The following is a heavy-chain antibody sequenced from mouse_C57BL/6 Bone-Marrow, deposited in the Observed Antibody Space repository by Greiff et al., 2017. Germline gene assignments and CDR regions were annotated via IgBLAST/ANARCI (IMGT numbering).Heavy chain of an antibody. D-gene: IGHD1-1*01. J-gene: IGHJ2*01. CDR3: ARSRHYYGSSPYYFDY. Sequence: VQLQQPGAELVKPGASVKLSCKASGYTFTSYWMQWVKQRPGQGLEWIGEIDPSDSYTNYNQKFKGKATLTVDTSSSTAYMQLSSLTSEDSAVYYCARSRHYYGSSPYYFDYWGQGTTLTVSS. V-gene: IGHV1-50*01. CDR2: IDPSDSYT. CDR1: GYTFTSYW.